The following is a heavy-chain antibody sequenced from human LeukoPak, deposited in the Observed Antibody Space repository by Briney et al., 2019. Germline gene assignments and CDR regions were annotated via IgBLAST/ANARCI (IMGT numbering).Heavy chain of an antibody. J-gene: IGHJ4*02. CDR3: ARDWDYYDSSGYPGD. D-gene: IGHD3-22*01. CDR1: GFTFSSYW. CDR2: IKEDGSEK. Sequence: PGGSLRLSCAASGFTFSSYWMSWVRQAPGKGLEWVANIKEDGSEKYYVDSVKGRFTISRGNAKNSLYLQMNSLRAEDTAVYYCARDWDYYDSSGYPGDWGQGTLVTVSS. V-gene: IGHV3-7*01.